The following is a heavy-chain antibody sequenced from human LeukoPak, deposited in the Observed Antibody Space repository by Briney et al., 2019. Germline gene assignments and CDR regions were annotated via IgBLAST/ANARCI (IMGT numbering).Heavy chain of an antibody. V-gene: IGHV3-7*01. CDR1: GFSFSNYW. Sequence: PGGSLRLSCAASGFSFSNYWMSWVRQAPGKGLEWVANIKQDGSEKNYVDSVKGRFTISRDNSKNTLYLQMNSLRAEDTAVYYCARDSAVEGYWGQGTLVTVSS. CDR3: ARDSAVEGY. CDR2: IKQDGSEK. J-gene: IGHJ4*02.